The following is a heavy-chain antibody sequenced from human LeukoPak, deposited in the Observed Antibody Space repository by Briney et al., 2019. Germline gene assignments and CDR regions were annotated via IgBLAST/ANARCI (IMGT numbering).Heavy chain of an antibody. V-gene: IGHV3-21*01. J-gene: IGHJ4*02. CDR2: ISSSSSYI. Sequence: PGGSLRLSCAASGFTFSSYSMNWVRQAPGKGLEWVSSISSSSSYIYYADSVKGRFTISRDNAKNSLYLQMNSLRAEDTAVCYCARASPFLVVPAAIGYWGQGTLVTVSS. CDR1: GFTFSSYS. CDR3: ARASPFLVVPAAIGY. D-gene: IGHD2-2*01.